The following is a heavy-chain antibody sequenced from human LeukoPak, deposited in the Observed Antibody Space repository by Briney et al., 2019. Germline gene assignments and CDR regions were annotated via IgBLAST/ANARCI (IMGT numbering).Heavy chain of an antibody. CDR3: ARDGSRGYSYGYVFH. Sequence: ASVKVSCKASGYTFTSYYMHWVRQAPGQGLEWMGIINPSGGSTSYAQKFQGRVTMTRDTSTSTVYMELSSLRSEDTAVYYCARDGSRGYSYGYVFHWGQGTLVTVSS. J-gene: IGHJ4*02. D-gene: IGHD5-18*01. V-gene: IGHV1-46*01. CDR1: GYTFTSYY. CDR2: INPSGGST.